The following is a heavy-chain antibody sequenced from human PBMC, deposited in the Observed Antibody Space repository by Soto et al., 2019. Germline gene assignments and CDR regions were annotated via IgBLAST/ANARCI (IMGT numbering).Heavy chain of an antibody. CDR1: GYTFTAYY. J-gene: IGHJ4*02. D-gene: IGHD3-3*01. CDR3: ARVFDFWSGLHSDY. V-gene: IGHV1-2*07. Sequence: ASVQVSCKASGYTFTAYYIYWVRQAPGQGLEWMGWINPDSGGTEYTHKFQGRVTMTRDTSISTAYMELSSLRSDDTAVYYCARVFDFWSGLHSDYWGQGTLVTVSS. CDR2: INPDSGGT.